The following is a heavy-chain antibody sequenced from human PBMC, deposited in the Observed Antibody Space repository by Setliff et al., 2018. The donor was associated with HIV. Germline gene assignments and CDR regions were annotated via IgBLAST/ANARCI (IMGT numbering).Heavy chain of an antibody. J-gene: IGHJ4*02. Sequence: SVKVSCKASGFTFTSSAVQWVRQARGQRLEWIGWIVVGSGNTNYAQKFQERVTITRDMSTSTAYMELSSLRSDDTAVDHCARLRPTAFFDYWGQGTLVTVSS. V-gene: IGHV1-58*01. CDR3: ARLRPTAFFDY. CDR2: IVVGSGNT. CDR1: GFTFTSSA. D-gene: IGHD3-16*01.